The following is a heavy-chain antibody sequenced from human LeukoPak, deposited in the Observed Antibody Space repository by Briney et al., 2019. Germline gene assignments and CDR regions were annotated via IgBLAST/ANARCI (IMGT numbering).Heavy chain of an antibody. V-gene: IGHV3-33*06. CDR3: AKDREYSSSPTLGY. D-gene: IGHD6-6*01. CDR1: GFTFSSYG. J-gene: IGHJ4*02. CDR2: IWYDGSNK. Sequence: PGGSLRLSCAASGFTFSSYGMHWVRQAPGKGLEWVAVIWYDGSNKYYADSVKGRFTISRDNSKNTLYLQMNSLRAEDTAVYYCAKDREYSSSPTLGYWGQGTLVTVSS.